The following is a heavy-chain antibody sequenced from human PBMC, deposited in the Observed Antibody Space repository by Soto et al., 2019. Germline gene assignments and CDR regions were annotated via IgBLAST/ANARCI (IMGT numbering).Heavy chain of an antibody. J-gene: IGHJ4*02. CDR1: GGSISSSSYY. CDR3: AGRRVNYGSGSYYLDYFDY. Sequence: SETLSLTCTVSGGSISSSSYYWGWIRQPPGKGLEWIGSIYYSGSTYYNPSLKSRVTISVDTSKNQFSLKLSSVTAADTAVYYCAGRRVNYGSGSYYLDYFDYWGQGTLVTVSS. CDR2: IYYSGST. D-gene: IGHD3-10*01. V-gene: IGHV4-39*01.